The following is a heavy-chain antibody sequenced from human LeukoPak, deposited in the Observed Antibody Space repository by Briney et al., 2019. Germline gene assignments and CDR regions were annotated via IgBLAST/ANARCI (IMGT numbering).Heavy chain of an antibody. Sequence: ASVKVSCKASGYTFTSYDINWVRQATGQGLEWMGWMNPNSGNTGYAQKFQGRVTMTRNTSISTAYMELSSLRSEDTAVYYCAREVYYDYVWGSYRYGMDVWGQGTTVTVSS. D-gene: IGHD3-16*02. CDR3: AREVYYDYVWGSYRYGMDV. CDR1: GYTFTSYD. V-gene: IGHV1-8*01. CDR2: MNPNSGNT. J-gene: IGHJ6*02.